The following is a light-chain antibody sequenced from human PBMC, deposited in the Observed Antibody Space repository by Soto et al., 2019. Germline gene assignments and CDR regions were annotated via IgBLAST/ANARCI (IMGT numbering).Light chain of an antibody. Sequence: QSVLTQPPSASGTPGQRVTISCSGSSSNIGSNTVNWYQQLPGTAPKLIIYNNNQRPSGVPDRFSGSKSGTSASLAISGLQSEDEADYYCAAWDDSLNGPVFGGGTKLTVL. CDR1: SSNIGSNT. CDR3: AAWDDSLNGPV. V-gene: IGLV1-44*01. J-gene: IGLJ2*01. CDR2: NNN.